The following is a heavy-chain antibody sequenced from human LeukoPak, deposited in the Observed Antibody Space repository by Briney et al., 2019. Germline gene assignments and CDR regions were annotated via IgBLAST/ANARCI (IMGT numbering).Heavy chain of an antibody. D-gene: IGHD6-19*01. Sequence: SETLSLTCIVSGGSISRYSWNWIRQSPGKGLEWIGYIAHGGTTSYKSSLKSRVTISVDTSKNQLSLRLTSVTAADTAVYYCARWDDSAWAFGNWGPGTLVTVSS. CDR2: IAHGGTT. J-gene: IGHJ4*02. V-gene: IGHV4-59*08. CDR3: ARWDDSAWAFGN. CDR1: GGSISRYS.